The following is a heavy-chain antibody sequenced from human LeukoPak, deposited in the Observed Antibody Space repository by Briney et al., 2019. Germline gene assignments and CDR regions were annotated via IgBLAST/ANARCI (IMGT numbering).Heavy chain of an antibody. V-gene: IGHV3-30*02. CDR2: IRYDGSNK. J-gene: IGHJ6*03. D-gene: IGHD1-26*01. CDR3: AKVFLSGSYSLYYYYYMDV. CDR1: GFTFSSYG. Sequence: GGSLRLSCAASGFTFSSYGMHWVRQAPGKGLEWVAFIRYDGSNKYYADSVKGRFTISRDNSKNTLYLQMNSLRAEDTAVYYCAKVFLSGSYSLYYYYYMDVWGKGTTVTVSS.